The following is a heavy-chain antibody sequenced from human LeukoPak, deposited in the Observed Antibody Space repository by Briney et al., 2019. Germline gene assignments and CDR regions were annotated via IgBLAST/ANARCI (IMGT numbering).Heavy chain of an antibody. CDR3: ARDGEMATIYFDY. CDR2: IIPIVGIA. D-gene: IGHD5-24*01. Sequence: GASVKVSCKASGGTFSSYALSWVRQAPGQGLERMGTIIPIVGIANYAQKFQGRVTITADKSTSTAYMELSSLRSEDTAVYYCARDGEMATIYFDYWGQGTLVTVSS. CDR1: GGTFSSYA. J-gene: IGHJ4*02. V-gene: IGHV1-69*04.